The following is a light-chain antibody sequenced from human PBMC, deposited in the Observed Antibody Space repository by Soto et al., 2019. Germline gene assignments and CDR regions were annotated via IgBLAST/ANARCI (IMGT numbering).Light chain of an antibody. J-gene: IGKJ5*01. Sequence: DIQMTQSPSSLSASVGDRVTITCRASQSISSYLNWYQQKPGKAPKLLLYAASSLQSGVPSRFSGSGSGTDFTRTISSLPTEGFAAYYCQQSYSTLITFGQGTRLEIK. CDR2: AAS. CDR1: QSISSY. CDR3: QQSYSTLIT. V-gene: IGKV1-39*01.